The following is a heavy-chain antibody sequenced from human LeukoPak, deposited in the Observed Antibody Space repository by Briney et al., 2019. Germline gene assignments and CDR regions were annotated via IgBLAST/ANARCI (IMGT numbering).Heavy chain of an antibody. V-gene: IGHV3-23*01. CDR1: GFTFSCYA. D-gene: IGHD5-18*01. J-gene: IGHJ4*02. Sequence: GGSLRFSCAASGFTFSCYAMSWRRQAPGKGLEWVSAISGSGGSTYSADFVKGRFTISSDYSKTTLYLQMTSLRAEDTAVYYCTKEYTWIQLWTFDYWGQGTLVTVSS. CDR3: TKEYTWIQLWTFDY. CDR2: ISGSGGST.